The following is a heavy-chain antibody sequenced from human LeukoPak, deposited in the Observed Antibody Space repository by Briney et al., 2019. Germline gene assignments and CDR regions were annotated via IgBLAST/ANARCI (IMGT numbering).Heavy chain of an antibody. Sequence: SGGSLRLSCAAPGFTFSSYAMHWVRQAPGKGLEWVAVISYDGSNKYYADSVKGRFTISRDNSKNTLYLQMNSLRAEDTAVYYCAREEQLCFCGMDAWGQGTTVTVSS. J-gene: IGHJ6*02. CDR2: ISYDGSNK. V-gene: IGHV3-30-3*01. D-gene: IGHD5-18*01. CDR1: GFTFSSYA. CDR3: AREEQLCFCGMDA.